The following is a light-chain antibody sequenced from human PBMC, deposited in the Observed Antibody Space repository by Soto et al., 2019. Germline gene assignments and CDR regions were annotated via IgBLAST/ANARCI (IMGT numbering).Light chain of an antibody. CDR2: GAS. Sequence: EIVMTQSPATLSVSPGERATLSCRASQSVSSNLAWYQQKPGQAPRLLIYGASTRATGIPARFSGSGSGTEFTLTINSLQSEDSAVYFCQQFNVWHRTFGQGTKVEI. CDR1: QSVSSN. J-gene: IGKJ1*01. V-gene: IGKV3-15*01. CDR3: QQFNVWHRT.